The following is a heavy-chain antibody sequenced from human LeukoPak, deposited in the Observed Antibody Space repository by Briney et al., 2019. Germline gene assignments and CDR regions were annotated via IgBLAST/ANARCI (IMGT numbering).Heavy chain of an antibody. CDR2: ISGGGGST. V-gene: IGHV3-23*01. Sequence: PGGSLRLSCAASGFTFSSYAMSWVRQTPGKGLEWVSAISGGGGSTYYADSVKGRFTISRDNSKNTLYLQMNSLRAEDTAVYYCAKDCRYSSGWSNFDYWGQGTLVTVSS. J-gene: IGHJ4*02. D-gene: IGHD6-19*01. CDR3: AKDCRYSSGWSNFDY. CDR1: GFTFSSYA.